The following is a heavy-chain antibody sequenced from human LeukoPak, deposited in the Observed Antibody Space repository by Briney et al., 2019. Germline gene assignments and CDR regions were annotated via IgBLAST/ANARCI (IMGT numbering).Heavy chain of an antibody. Sequence: GASVKVSCKASGYTFTSYDINWVRQATGQGLEWMGWMNPNSGKTGYAQKFQGRVTMTRNTSISTAYMELSSLRSEDTAVYYCARGKDIVATIPPHFDYWGQGTLVTVSS. J-gene: IGHJ4*02. CDR2: MNPNSGKT. D-gene: IGHD5-12*01. CDR1: GYTFTSYD. CDR3: ARGKDIVATIPPHFDY. V-gene: IGHV1-8*01.